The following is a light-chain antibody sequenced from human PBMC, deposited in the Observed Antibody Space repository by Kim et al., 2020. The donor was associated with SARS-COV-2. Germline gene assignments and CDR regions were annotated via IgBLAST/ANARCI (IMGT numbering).Light chain of an antibody. J-gene: IGKJ4*01. Sequence: ASVGDRVTITCQASQDITDSLNWYRQEAGRAHKFLIYDASNLEAGVPSRFSGSGSGTHFSFTISSLQPEDIGTYYCQQYYDLPLTFGGGTKVDIK. CDR2: DAS. CDR1: QDITDS. V-gene: IGKV1-33*01. CDR3: QQYYDLPLT.